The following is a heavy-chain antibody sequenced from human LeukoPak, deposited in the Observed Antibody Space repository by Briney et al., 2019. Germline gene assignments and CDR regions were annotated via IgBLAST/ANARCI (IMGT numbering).Heavy chain of an antibody. CDR2: MYHSGIT. CDR1: GYSINSAYY. J-gene: IGHJ5*02. CDR3: ARLTPGKNWFDP. Sequence: SETLSLTCTVSGYSINSAYYWGWIRQPPGKGLEWIGTMYHSGITYYNLSLKSRVTISVDTSKNQFSLKLNSVTAADTAVYYCARLTPGKNWFDPWGHGTLVTVSS. D-gene: IGHD3-10*01. V-gene: IGHV4-38-2*02.